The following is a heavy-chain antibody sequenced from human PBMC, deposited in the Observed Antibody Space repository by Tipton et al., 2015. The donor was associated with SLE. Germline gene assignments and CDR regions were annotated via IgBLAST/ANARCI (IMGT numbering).Heavy chain of an antibody. CDR1: GFTFSSYA. D-gene: IGHD4-17*01. J-gene: IGHJ4*02. CDR3: ARDGRSGDPRDY. Sequence: SLRLSCAASGFTFSSYAMHWVRQAPGKGLEWVAVISYDGSNKYYADSVKGRFTISRDNSKNTLYLQMNSLRAEDTAVYYCARDGRSGDPRDYWGQGTLVTVSS. CDR2: ISYDGSNK. V-gene: IGHV3-30-3*01.